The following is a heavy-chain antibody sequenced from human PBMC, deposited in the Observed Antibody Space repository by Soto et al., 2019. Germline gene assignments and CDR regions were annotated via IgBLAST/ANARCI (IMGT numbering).Heavy chain of an antibody. CDR2: IISRNGGGTT. V-gene: IGHV3-15*01. J-gene: IGHJ5*02. CDR3: AYTGFHILGLDP. Sequence: GGSLRLSCVVSGLNFNDAWMSWVRQAPGKGLEWVGRIISRNGGGTTDYAAPVKGRFAISRDDSGNTVYLQMNSLKKEDKGVYYCAYTGFHILGLDPWGKGSLVTVSS. CDR1: GLNFNDAW. D-gene: IGHD1-1*01.